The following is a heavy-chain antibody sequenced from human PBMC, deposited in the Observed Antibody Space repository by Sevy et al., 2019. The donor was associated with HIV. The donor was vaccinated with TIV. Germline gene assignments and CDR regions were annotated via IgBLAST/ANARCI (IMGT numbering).Heavy chain of an antibody. V-gene: IGHV3-30*18. CDR1: GFPFSRHG. J-gene: IGHJ6*02. Sequence: GGSLRLSCAASGFPFSRHGMHWVRQSPGKGLQWVAVISEDGSEKQYADSVKGRFTISRDNSKDTVYLQMSSLRLEDTAVYYCANSRGRRAGSSWLYYYYALDVWGQGTTVTVSS. D-gene: IGHD6-13*01. CDR2: ISEDGSEK. CDR3: ANSRGRRAGSSWLYYYYALDV.